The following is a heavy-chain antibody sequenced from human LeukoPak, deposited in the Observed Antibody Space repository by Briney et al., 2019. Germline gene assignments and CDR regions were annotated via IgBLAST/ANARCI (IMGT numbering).Heavy chain of an antibody. J-gene: IGHJ4*02. CDR1: GYTFTSYG. CDR3: ARDYMVRGVIPPGY. V-gene: IGHV1-18*01. CDR2: ISAYNGNT. D-gene: IGHD3-10*01. Sequence: ASVKVSCKGSGYTFTSYGISWVRHAPGQGLEWMGWISAYNGNTNYAQKLQGRVTMTTNTSTSTAYMELRSLRSDDTAVYYCARDYMVRGVIPPGYWGQGTLVTVSS.